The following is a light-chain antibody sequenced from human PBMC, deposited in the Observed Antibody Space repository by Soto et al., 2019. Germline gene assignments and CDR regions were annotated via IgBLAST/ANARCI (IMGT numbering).Light chain of an antibody. CDR2: EVT. J-gene: IGLJ2*01. Sequence: QSALTQPASVSGSPGQSITISCTGSGSDVGAYNYVSWYQQHPGKAPKLMIFEVTNRPSGVSDRFSGSKSGNTASLTISSLQAEDEAEYYCSSYTSSSTPVVFGGGTKLTVL. CDR1: GSDVGAYNY. V-gene: IGLV2-14*01. CDR3: SSYTSSSTPVV.